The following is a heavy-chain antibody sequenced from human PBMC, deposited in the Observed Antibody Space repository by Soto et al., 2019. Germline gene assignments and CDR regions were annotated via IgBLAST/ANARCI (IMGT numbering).Heavy chain of an antibody. CDR2: IYYRGST. D-gene: IGHD3-9*01. Sequence: SETLSLTCTVSGGSISSYYWSWIRQPPGKGLEWIGYIYYRGSTNYNPSLKSRLPISVDTSKNQFSLKLSSVTAADTAVYYCARHELRYFDWLPDPTFDYWGQGTLVTVSS. CDR3: ARHELRYFDWLPDPTFDY. V-gene: IGHV4-59*08. J-gene: IGHJ4*02. CDR1: GGSISSYY.